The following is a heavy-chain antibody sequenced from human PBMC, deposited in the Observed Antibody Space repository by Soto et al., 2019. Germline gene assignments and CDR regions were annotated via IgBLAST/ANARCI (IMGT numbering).Heavy chain of an antibody. CDR1: GFTFSSYS. CDR3: ARDRTVVTPNDAFDI. J-gene: IGHJ3*02. CDR2: ISSSSSYI. Sequence: PGGSLRLSCAASGFTFSSYSMNWVRQAPGKGLEWVSSISSSSSYIYYADSVKGRFTISRDNAKNSLYLQMNSLRAEDTAVYYCARDRTVVTPNDAFDIWGQGTMVTVSS. D-gene: IGHD2-21*02. V-gene: IGHV3-21*01.